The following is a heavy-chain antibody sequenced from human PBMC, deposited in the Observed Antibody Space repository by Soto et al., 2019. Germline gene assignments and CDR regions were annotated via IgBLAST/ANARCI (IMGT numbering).Heavy chain of an antibody. V-gene: IGHV3-21*01. D-gene: IGHD6-13*01. J-gene: IGHJ6*03. CDR3: ARGTYSFYYYYYMDV. CDR2: ISSSSSYI. CDR1: GFTFSSYS. Sequence: EVQLVESGGGLVKPGGSLRLSCAASGFTFSSYSMNWVRQAPGKGLEWVSSISSSSSYIYYADSVKGRFTISRDNAKNSLDQQMNSLRAEDTAVYYCARGTYSFYYYYYMDVWGKGTTVTVSS.